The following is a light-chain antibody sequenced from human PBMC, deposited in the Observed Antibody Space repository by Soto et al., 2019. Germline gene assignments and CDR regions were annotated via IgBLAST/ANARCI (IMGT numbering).Light chain of an antibody. V-gene: IGKV3-20*01. CDR3: QQYASTRWT. J-gene: IGKJ1*01. CDR2: GAS. Sequence: IVLTRSPVTLCLSRGDRATVSCTASQRVSARYLAWYHQKPGQAPRLLIFGASDRATGIPHRFSGSGSGTDFPLSNSRRQPEDFAVYYCQQYASTRWTFGQGTKVDIK. CDR1: QRVSARY.